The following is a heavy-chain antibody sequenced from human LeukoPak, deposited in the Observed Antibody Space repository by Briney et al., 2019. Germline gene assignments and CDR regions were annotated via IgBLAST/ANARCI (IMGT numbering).Heavy chain of an antibody. CDR1: GGTFSSYA. J-gene: IGHJ4*02. D-gene: IGHD6-13*01. CDR2: IIPILGIA. V-gene: IGHV1-69*04. Sequence: SVKVSCKASGGTFSSYAISWVRQAPGQGLEWMGRIIPILGIANYAQKLQGRVTITADKSTSTAYMELSSLRSEDTAVYYCARASKAASGFPSGDSSSWYTKRGGSFDYWGQGTLVTVSS. CDR3: ARASKAASGFPSGDSSSWYTKRGGSFDY.